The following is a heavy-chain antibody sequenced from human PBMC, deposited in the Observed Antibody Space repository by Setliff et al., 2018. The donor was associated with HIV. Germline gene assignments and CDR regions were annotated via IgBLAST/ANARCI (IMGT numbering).Heavy chain of an antibody. V-gene: IGHV1-8*02. J-gene: IGHJ5*02. D-gene: IGHD3-9*01. CDR2: MNPKSGNT. CDR3: ARGHLDYNYWEDILGNWFDP. Sequence: GASVKVSCKASGYTFTSYHLHWLRQAPGQGLEWMGWMNPKSGNTGYAQKFQGRVTMTSSTFIGTAYMELSSLTSEDTAVYYCARGHLDYNYWEDILGNWFDPWGQGTLVTVSS. CDR1: GYTFTSYH.